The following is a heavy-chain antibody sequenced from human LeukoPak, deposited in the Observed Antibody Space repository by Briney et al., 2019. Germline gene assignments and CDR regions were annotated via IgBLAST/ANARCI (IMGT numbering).Heavy chain of an antibody. V-gene: IGHV4-34*01. J-gene: IGHJ3*02. CDR2: INHSGST. D-gene: IGHD3-22*01. CDR1: GGSFSGYY. Sequence: SETLSLACAVYGGSFSGYYWSWIRQPPGKGLEWIGEINHSGSTNYNPSLKSRVTISVGTSKNQFSLKLSSVTAADTAVYYCARDQKRRSGYYPQGAFDIWGQGTMVTVSS. CDR3: ARDQKRRSGYYPQGAFDI.